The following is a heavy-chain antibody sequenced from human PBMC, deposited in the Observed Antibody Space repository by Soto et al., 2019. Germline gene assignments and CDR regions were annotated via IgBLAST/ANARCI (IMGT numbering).Heavy chain of an antibody. CDR1: GFTFSSYA. CDR2: ISYDGSNK. CDR3: AVTSGDY. V-gene: IGHV3-30-3*01. J-gene: IGHJ4*02. Sequence: QVQLVESGGGVVQPGRSLRLSCAASGFTFSSYAMHWVRQAPGKGLEWVAVISYDGSNKYYADSVKGRFTISRDNSKNTLYRQMNSLRAEDTAVYYCAVTSGDYWGQGTLVTVSS. D-gene: IGHD3-3*01.